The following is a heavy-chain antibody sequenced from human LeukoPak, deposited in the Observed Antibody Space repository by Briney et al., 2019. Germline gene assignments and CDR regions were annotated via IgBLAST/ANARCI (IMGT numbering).Heavy chain of an antibody. CDR1: GGSISSSNYY. CDR3: ARAIDGIAVAGLYFDY. Sequence: PSETLSLTCTVSGGSISSSNYYWGWIRQPPGKGLEWIGSIYYSGSTYYNPSLKSRVTISVDTSKNQFSLKLSSVTAADTAVYYCARAIDGIAVAGLYFDYWGQGTLVTVSS. V-gene: IGHV4-39*07. J-gene: IGHJ4*02. CDR2: IYYSGST. D-gene: IGHD6-19*01.